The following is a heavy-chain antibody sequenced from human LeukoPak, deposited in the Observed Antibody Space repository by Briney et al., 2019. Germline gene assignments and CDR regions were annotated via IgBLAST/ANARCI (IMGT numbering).Heavy chain of an antibody. Sequence: GASVKVSCKASGYTFTSYYMHWVRQAPGQGLEWMGIINPSGGSTSYAQKFQVRVTMTRDTSTSTVYMELSSLRSEDTAVYYCAFSSGWYYYFDYWGQGTLVTVSS. CDR2: INPSGGST. V-gene: IGHV1-46*03. CDR1: GYTFTSYY. CDR3: AFSSGWYYYFDY. J-gene: IGHJ4*02. D-gene: IGHD6-19*01.